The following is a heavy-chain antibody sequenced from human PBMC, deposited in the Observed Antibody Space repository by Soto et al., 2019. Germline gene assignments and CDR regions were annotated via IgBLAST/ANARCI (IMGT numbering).Heavy chain of an antibody. Sequence: QVQLVESGGGVVQPGRSLRLSCAASGFTFSSYAMHWVRQAPGKGLEWVAVISYDGSNKYYADSVKGRFTISRDNSKNTLYLQMNSLRAEDTAVYYCARDKGYSGYLGYYYGMDVW. CDR2: ISYDGSNK. CDR1: GFTFSSYA. V-gene: IGHV3-30-3*01. D-gene: IGHD5-12*01. J-gene: IGHJ6*01. CDR3: ARDKGYSGYLGYYYGMDV.